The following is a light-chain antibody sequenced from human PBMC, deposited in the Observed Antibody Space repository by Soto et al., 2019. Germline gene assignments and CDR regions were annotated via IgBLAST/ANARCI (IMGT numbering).Light chain of an antibody. CDR2: AAS. V-gene: IGKV1-12*01. J-gene: IGKJ4*01. Sequence: DIQMTQSPSSLSASVGARVTITCLASQDISKNLAWYQQIPGKAPKLLIFAASTLQSGVPSRFGASGSGTYFILTVGGLQPEDAATYYCQQTKGFPLTFGGGTKVDIK. CDR1: QDISKN. CDR3: QQTKGFPLT.